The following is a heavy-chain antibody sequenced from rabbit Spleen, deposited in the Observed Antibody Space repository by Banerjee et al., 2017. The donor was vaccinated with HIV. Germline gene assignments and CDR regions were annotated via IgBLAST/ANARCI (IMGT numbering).Heavy chain of an antibody. J-gene: IGHJ4*01. V-gene: IGHV1S45*01. CDR2: IDTGSSGFT. Sequence: QVQLEESGGGLVQPAGSLTLTCTASGSSLSNNCWICWVRQAPGKGLEWIACIDTGSSGFTYFATWAKGRFTCSKASSTTVTLQVTSLTAADTATYFCARDLTDVIGWNFGWWGPGTLVTVS. CDR3: ARDLTDVIGWNFGW. D-gene: IGHD1-1*01. CDR1: GSSLSNNCW.